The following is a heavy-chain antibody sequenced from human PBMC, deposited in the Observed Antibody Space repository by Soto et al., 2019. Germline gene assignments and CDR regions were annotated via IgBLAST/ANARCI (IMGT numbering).Heavy chain of an antibody. CDR2: IYFSGVT. J-gene: IGHJ3*01. CDR3: ARDPWRTPPEAAFDV. V-gene: IGHV4-31*03. CDR1: GGSISSAGYY. Sequence: LSLTCTVSGGSISSAGYYWSWIRQHPGKGLEWIGYIYFSGVTYYNPSLESRVTISVDTSKNQFSLRLSSVTAADTAVYYCARDPWRTPPEAAFDVWGQGTKVTVSS. D-gene: IGHD1-1*01.